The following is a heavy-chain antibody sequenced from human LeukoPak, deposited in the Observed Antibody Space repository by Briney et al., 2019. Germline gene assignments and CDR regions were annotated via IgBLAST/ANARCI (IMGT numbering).Heavy chain of an antibody. CDR1: GGTFSSYA. J-gene: IGHJ6*02. CDR3: ARAAAAPGYYYGMDV. V-gene: IGHV1-69*04. D-gene: IGHD6-13*01. CDR2: IIPILGIA. Sequence: ASVKVSCKASGGTFSSYAISWVRQAPGQGLEWMGRIIPILGIANYAQKFQGRVTITADKSTSTAYMELSSLRSEDTAVYYCARAAAAPGYYYGMDVWGQGTTVTVSS.